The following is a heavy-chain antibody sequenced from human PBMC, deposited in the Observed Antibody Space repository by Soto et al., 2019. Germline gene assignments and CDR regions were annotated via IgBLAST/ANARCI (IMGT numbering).Heavy chain of an antibody. D-gene: IGHD2-15*01. CDR1: GYTFTTYY. CDR2: INPNGDST. V-gene: IGHV1-46*01. J-gene: IGHJ4*02. Sequence: QVQLVQSGAEVKRPGASVKVSCKASGYTFTTYYMHWVRQAPGQGLEWLGIINPNGDSTTYAQKFKGRVTMTRDTSTSTVYLELSSLRSEDTAVYYCARAGYCSGGTCFHGNCDYWGQGTLVTVSA. CDR3: ARAGYCSGGTCFHGNCDY.